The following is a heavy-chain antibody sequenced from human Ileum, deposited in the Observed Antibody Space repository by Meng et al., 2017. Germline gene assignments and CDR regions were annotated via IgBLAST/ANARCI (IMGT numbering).Heavy chain of an antibody. Sequence: QMQVQESGPGLVKPSGTLSLTCPVSRGSGGPFSSATWWSWVRQSPGKGLEWIGEIYHSGTTTDYNPSFKSRVTISVDQSKNQFSLRLSSVTAADTAVYYCATRYHDSSPFDPWGRGTLVTVSS. CDR3: ATRYHDSSPFDP. V-gene: IGHV4-4*02. D-gene: IGHD3-22*01. CDR1: RGSGGPFSSATW. J-gene: IGHJ5*02. CDR2: IYHSGTT.